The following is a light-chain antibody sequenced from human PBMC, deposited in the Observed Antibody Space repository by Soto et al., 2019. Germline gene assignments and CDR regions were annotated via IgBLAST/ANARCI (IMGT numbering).Light chain of an antibody. J-gene: IGKJ5*01. Sequence: DIQMTQSPSSLPASVGDRVTITCRASQGISNFLAWYQQKPGKVPKLPISATSNMQSGLPTRFSGSGSGTDFTLTITSLQPDDVATYYCQKDSSVITFGQGTRLEIK. V-gene: IGKV1-27*01. CDR1: QGISNF. CDR2: ATS. CDR3: QKDSSVIT.